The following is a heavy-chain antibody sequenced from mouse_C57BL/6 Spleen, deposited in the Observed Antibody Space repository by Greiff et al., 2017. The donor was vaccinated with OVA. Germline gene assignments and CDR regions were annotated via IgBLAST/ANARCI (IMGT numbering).Heavy chain of an antibody. V-gene: IGHV5-17*01. CDR1: GFTFSDYG. CDR3: ATYGSRSAWFAY. Sequence: EVKVVESGGGLVKPGGSLKLSCAASGFTFSDYGMHWVRQAPEKGLEWVAYISSGSSTIYYADTVKGRFTISRDNAKNTLFLQMTSLRSEDTAMYYCATYGSRSAWFAYWGQGTLVTVSA. D-gene: IGHD1-1*01. CDR2: ISSGSSTI. J-gene: IGHJ3*01.